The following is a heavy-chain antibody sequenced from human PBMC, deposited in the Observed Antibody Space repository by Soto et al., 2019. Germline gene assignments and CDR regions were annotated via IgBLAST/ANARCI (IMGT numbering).Heavy chain of an antibody. CDR3: APGDYGDYALDY. CDR2: INPNSGGT. Sequence: ASVKVSCKASGYTFTGCYMHWVRQAPGQGLEWMGWINPNSGGTNYAQKFQGRVTMTRDTSISTAYMELSRLRSDDTAVYYCAPGDYGDYALDYWGQGTLVTVSS. V-gene: IGHV1-2*02. D-gene: IGHD4-17*01. CDR1: GYTFTGCY. J-gene: IGHJ4*02.